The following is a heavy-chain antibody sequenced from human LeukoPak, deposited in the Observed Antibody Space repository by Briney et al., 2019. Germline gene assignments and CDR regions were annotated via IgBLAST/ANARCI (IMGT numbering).Heavy chain of an antibody. J-gene: IGHJ6*01. D-gene: IGHD2-2*01. V-gene: IGHV3-11*03. Sequence: RGSLRDSRAASGFTFSDYYMSWIRQAPGQGLEWVSYISSSNTYTNYTDSVKGRFTISRGNAKNSLYLQMNSLRVEDTAVYYCKGYCSSSSCSSDMDVWREGTTVTVSS. CDR1: GFTFSDYY. CDR2: ISSSNTYT. CDR3: KGYCSSSSCSSDMDV.